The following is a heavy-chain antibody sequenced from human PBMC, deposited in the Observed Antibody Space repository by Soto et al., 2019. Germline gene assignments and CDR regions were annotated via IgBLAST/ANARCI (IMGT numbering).Heavy chain of an antibody. D-gene: IGHD3-22*01. CDR2: IWYDGSNK. CDR3: AREVRDDYYDSSGCPGDY. Sequence: QVQLVESGGGVVQPGRSLRLSCAASGFTFSSYGMHWVRQAPGKGLEWVAVIWYDGSNKYYADSVKGRFTISRDNSKNTLYLQMNSLRAEDTAVYYCAREVRDDYYDSSGCPGDYWGQGTLVTVSS. V-gene: IGHV3-33*01. J-gene: IGHJ4*02. CDR1: GFTFSSYG.